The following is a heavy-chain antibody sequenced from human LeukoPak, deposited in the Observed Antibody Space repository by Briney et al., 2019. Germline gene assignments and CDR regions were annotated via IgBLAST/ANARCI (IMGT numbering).Heavy chain of an antibody. V-gene: IGHV4-59*01. CDR3: ARHGTSGTNLNWFDP. CDR1: GGSISRFY. Sequence: PSETLSLTCTVSGGSISRFYWSWIRQPPGKGLEWIGDIYYSGSTNYNPSLKSRVTISVDTSKNLFSLKLSSVTAADTAVYYCARHGTSGTNLNWFDPWGQGTLVTVSS. CDR2: IYYSGST. D-gene: IGHD1-1*01. J-gene: IGHJ5*02.